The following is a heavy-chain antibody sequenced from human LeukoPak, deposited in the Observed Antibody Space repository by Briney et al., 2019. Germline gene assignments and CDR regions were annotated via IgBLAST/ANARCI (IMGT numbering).Heavy chain of an antibody. V-gene: IGHV1-46*01. D-gene: IGHD6-19*01. Sequence: ASVKVSCKASGYTFTSYYMHWVRQAPGQGLEWMGIINPSGGSTSYAQKFQGRVTMTRDMSTSTVYMELSSLRSEDTAVYYCARTGYSSGWSDVRGLNFDYWGQGTLVTVSS. CDR2: INPSGGST. CDR3: ARTGYSSGWSDVRGLNFDY. CDR1: GYTFTSYY. J-gene: IGHJ4*02.